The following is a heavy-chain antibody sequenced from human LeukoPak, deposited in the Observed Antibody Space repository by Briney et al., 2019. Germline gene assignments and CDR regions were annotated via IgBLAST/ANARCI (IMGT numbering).Heavy chain of an antibody. CDR3: ARGTYDFWSGSVYFDY. Sequence: PGGSLRLSCAASGFTFSSYWMSWVRQAPGKGLEWVANIKQDGSEKYYVDSVKGRFTISRDNAKNSLYLQMNSLGAEDTAVYYCARGTYDFWSGSVYFDYWGQGTLVTVSS. D-gene: IGHD3-3*01. CDR2: IKQDGSEK. J-gene: IGHJ4*02. V-gene: IGHV3-7*01. CDR1: GFTFSSYW.